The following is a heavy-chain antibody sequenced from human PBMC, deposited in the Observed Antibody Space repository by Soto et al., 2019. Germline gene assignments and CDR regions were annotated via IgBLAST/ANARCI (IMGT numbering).Heavy chain of an antibody. V-gene: IGHV1-18*01. CDR1: GGTFSNYT. CDR2: ISAYNGNT. CDR3: ARDLDGSGPLLGGYYYYGMDV. Sequence: ASVKVSCKTSGGTFSNYTINWVRQAPGQGLEWMGRISAYNGNTNYAQKLQGRVTMTTDTSTSTAYMELRSLRSDDTAAYYCARDLDGSGPLLGGYYYYGMDVWGQGTTVTVSS. J-gene: IGHJ6*02. D-gene: IGHD3-10*01.